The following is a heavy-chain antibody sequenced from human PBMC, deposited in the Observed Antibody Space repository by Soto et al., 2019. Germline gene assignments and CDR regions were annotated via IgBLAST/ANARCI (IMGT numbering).Heavy chain of an antibody. J-gene: IGHJ4*02. CDR2: ISDSGGRT. V-gene: IGHV3-23*01. CDR3: AKELRMNGTTYGFDS. CDR1: GFTFISYP. Sequence: EVQLLESGGGLVQPGGSLRVSCAASGFTFISYPMSWVRQAPGKGLQWVSAISDSGGRTYYTDSVKGRFTISRDNSKDTVDLQMHSLRAEDTAVYYCAKELRMNGTTYGFDSWGQGTLVTVSS. D-gene: IGHD1-1*01.